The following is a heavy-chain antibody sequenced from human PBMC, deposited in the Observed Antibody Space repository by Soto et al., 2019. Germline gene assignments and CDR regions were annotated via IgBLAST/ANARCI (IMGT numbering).Heavy chain of an antibody. Sequence: SVKVSCKASGGTFSSYAISCVRQAPGQGLEWMGGIIPIFGTANYAQKFQGRVTITADESTSTAYMELRSLRSDDTAVYYCARSTAGYYYGMDVWGQGTTVTVSS. V-gene: IGHV1-69*13. CDR3: ARSTAGYYYGMDV. D-gene: IGHD4-17*01. CDR2: IIPIFGTA. J-gene: IGHJ6*02. CDR1: GGTFSSYA.